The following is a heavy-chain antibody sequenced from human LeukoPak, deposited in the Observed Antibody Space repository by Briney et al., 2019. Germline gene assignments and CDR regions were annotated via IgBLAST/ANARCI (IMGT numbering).Heavy chain of an antibody. D-gene: IGHD3-16*02. CDR2: ISGSGGST. V-gene: IGHV3-23*01. Sequence: PGGSLRLSCAASGFTFSTYAMTWVRQAPGKGLEWVSAISGSGGSTYYADSVKGRFTISRDNSKNTLYLQMNSLRAEDTAVYYCAKVWFGGVIGLLDSWGQGTLVTVSS. J-gene: IGHJ4*02. CDR1: GFTFSTYA. CDR3: AKVWFGGVIGLLDS.